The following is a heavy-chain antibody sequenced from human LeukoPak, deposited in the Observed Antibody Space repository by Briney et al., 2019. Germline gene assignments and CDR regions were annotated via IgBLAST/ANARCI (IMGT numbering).Heavy chain of an antibody. CDR1: GFTFSSYW. J-gene: IGHJ6*03. CDR2: INSDGSST. CDR3: ARGRTTVTTFYYYYMDV. V-gene: IGHV3-74*01. D-gene: IGHD4-11*01. Sequence: GGSLRLSCAASGFTFSSYWMHWVRQAPGKGLVWVSRINSDGSSTSYADSVKGRFTISRDNAKNSLYLQMNSLRAEDTAVYYCARGRTTVTTFYYYYMDVWGKGTTVTVSS.